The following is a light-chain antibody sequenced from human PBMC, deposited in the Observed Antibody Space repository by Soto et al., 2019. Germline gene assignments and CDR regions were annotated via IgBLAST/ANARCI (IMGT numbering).Light chain of an antibody. J-gene: IGLJ2*01. Sequence: QSALTQPPSASGSPGQSVTISCTGTSSDVGGYNYVSWYQQHPGKAPKLMLYEVNKRPSGVPDRFSGSKSDNTASLTVSGLQAEDEAYYYCSSYAGSNYVIFGGGTKLTVL. CDR3: SSYAGSNYVI. CDR2: EVN. CDR1: SSDVGGYNY. V-gene: IGLV2-8*01.